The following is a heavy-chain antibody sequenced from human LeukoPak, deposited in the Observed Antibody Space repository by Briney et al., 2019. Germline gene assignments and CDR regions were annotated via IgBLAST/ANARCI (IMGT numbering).Heavy chain of an antibody. Sequence: GGSLRLSCAASGLTFSSFVMSWVHQAPGKGLEWVSAISGSGGSTYYADSVKGRFTISRDNSKNTLYLQMNSLRAEDTALYYCANMGHDYWGQGTLVTVSS. D-gene: IGHD3-10*01. J-gene: IGHJ4*02. CDR3: ANMGHDY. CDR1: GLTFSSFV. V-gene: IGHV3-23*01. CDR2: ISGSGGST.